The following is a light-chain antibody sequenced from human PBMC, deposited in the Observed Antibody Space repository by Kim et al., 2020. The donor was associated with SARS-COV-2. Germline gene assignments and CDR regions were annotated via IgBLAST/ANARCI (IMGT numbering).Light chain of an antibody. V-gene: IGKV3-20*01. CDR1: QSVSNNY. CDR3: QQYGSSPYT. J-gene: IGKJ2*01. CDR2: DAS. Sequence: IVLTQSPGTLSLSPGERATLSCRASQSVSNNYLAWYQQKPGQAPRLLIYDASRWATGIPDRFSGSGSGTDFTLTISRLEPEDLAVYYCQQYGSSPYTFGQGTKLEI.